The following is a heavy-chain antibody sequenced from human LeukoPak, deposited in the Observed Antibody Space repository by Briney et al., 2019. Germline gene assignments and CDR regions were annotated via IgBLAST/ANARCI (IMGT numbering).Heavy chain of an antibody. V-gene: IGHV4-59*01. CDR2: TYYSGST. D-gene: IGHD6-13*01. Sequence: SETLSLTCTVSGGSISSYYWSWIRQPPGKGLEWIGYTYYSGSTDYNPSLKSRVTISVDTSKNQFSLKLSSVTAADTAVYYCARGKAAGTNNWFDPWGQGTLVTVSS. CDR3: ARGKAAGTNNWFDP. J-gene: IGHJ5*02. CDR1: GGSISSYY.